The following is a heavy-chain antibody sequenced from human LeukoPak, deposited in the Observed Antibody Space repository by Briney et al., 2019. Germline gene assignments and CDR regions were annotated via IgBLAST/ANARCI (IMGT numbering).Heavy chain of an antibody. V-gene: IGHV1-69*13. CDR3: ASLVIAVAGMGGYYFDY. CDR1: GGTFSSCA. J-gene: IGHJ4*02. D-gene: IGHD6-19*01. CDR2: IIPIFGTA. Sequence: ASVKVSCKASGGTFSSCAISWVRQAPGQGLEWMGGIIPIFGTANYAQKFQGRVTITADESTSTAYMELSSLRSEDTAVYYCASLVIAVAGMGGYYFDYWGQGTLVTVSS.